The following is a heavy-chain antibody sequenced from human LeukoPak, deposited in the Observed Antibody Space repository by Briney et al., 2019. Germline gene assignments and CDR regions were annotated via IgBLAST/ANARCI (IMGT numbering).Heavy chain of an antibody. V-gene: IGHV1-3*03. CDR2: INAGNGNT. J-gene: IGHJ4*02. D-gene: IGHD5-18*01. Sequence: GASVKVSCKASGYTFTSYAIHWVRQAPGQGLEWMGWINAGNGNTRYSQELQGRVTITRDTSASTAYMELSGLRSEDTAGYYCARGRAMAIDYWGQGTMVTVSS. CDR1: GYTFTSYA. CDR3: ARGRAMAIDY.